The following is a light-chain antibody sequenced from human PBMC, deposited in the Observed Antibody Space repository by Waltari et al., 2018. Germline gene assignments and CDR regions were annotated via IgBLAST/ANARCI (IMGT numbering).Light chain of an antibody. CDR2: QDT. J-gene: IGLJ2*01. Sequence: SYELTQPPSVSVSPGQTARITCSGDALPKQYAYWYQQKPGQAPVLVIYQDTGRPSGLPERFSGSSAGTTVTLTISGVQAEDEADYYCQSADSSGTYVVFGGGTKLTVL. V-gene: IGLV3-25*03. CDR1: ALPKQY. CDR3: QSADSSGTYVV.